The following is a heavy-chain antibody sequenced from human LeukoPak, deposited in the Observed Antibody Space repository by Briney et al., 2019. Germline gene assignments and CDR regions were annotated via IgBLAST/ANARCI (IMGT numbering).Heavy chain of an antibody. D-gene: IGHD3-16*02. J-gene: IGHJ4*02. Sequence: GGSLRLSCAASGFTFSSYAMHWVRKAPGKGLEWVAVISYDGSNKYYADSVKGRFTISRDNSKNTLYLQMNSLRAEDTAVYYCARGLRLRLGELSLSIAYWGQGTLVTVSS. CDR2: ISYDGSNK. V-gene: IGHV3-30*04. CDR3: ARGLRLRLGELSLSIAY. CDR1: GFTFSSYA.